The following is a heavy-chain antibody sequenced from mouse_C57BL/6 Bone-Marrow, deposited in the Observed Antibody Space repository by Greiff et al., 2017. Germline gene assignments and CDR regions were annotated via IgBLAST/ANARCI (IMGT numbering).Heavy chain of an antibody. CDR3: TRSLIYYGTNY. CDR1: GFNIQDYY. CDR2: IDPEDGDT. Sequence: EVQLQQSGAELVKPGASVKLSCTASGFNIQDYYINWVKPRTEQGLEWIGRIDPEDGDTKYAPKFQDKATITADTSSNTAYLQLSSLTSEDTAVYYCTRSLIYYGTNYWGQGTTLTVSA. J-gene: IGHJ2*01. D-gene: IGHD1-1*01. V-gene: IGHV14-2*01.